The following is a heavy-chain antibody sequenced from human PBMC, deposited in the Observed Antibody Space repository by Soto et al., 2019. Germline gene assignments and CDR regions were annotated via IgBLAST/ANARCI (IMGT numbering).Heavy chain of an antibody. CDR3: AKARLVKPNPLDY. V-gene: IGHV3-23*01. Sequence: EVQLLESGGGLVQPGGSLRLSCAASGFTFSSYAMSWVRQAPGKGLEWVSAISGSGGSTYYADSVKGRFTISRDNSKNTLSLQMNSLRAEDTDVYYLAKARLVKPNPLDYWGQGTLVTVSS. D-gene: IGHD3-9*01. CDR2: ISGSGGST. CDR1: GFTFSSYA. J-gene: IGHJ4*02.